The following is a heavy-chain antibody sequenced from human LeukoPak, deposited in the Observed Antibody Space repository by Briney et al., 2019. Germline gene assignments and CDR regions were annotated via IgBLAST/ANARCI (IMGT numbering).Heavy chain of an antibody. Sequence: GASVKVSCKASGYTFTSYGISGVRQAPGQGREWMGWISAYNGNTNYAQKLQGRVTMTTDTSTSTAYMELRSLRSADTAVYYCARGYSSGWYAQVYYFDCWGQGTLVTVSS. V-gene: IGHV1-18*01. CDR3: ARGYSSGWYAQVYYFDC. D-gene: IGHD6-19*01. CDR1: GYTFTSYG. CDR2: ISAYNGNT. J-gene: IGHJ4*02.